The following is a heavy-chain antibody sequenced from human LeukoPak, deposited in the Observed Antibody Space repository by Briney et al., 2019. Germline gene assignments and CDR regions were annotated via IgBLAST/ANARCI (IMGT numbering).Heavy chain of an antibody. CDR1: GGSISSGGYY. D-gene: IGHD6-6*01. CDR2: IYHSGST. J-gene: IGHJ3*02. CDR3: ARDGIIAASNDAFDI. V-gene: IGHV4-30-2*01. Sequence: PSETLSLTCTVSGGSISSGGYYWSWIRQPPGKGLEWIGYIYHSGSTYYNPSLKSRVTISVDRSKNQFSLKLSSVTAADTAVHYCARDGIIAASNDAFDIWGQGTMVTVSS.